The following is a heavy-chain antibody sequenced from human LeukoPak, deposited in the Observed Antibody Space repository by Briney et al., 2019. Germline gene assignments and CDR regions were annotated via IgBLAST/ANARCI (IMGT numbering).Heavy chain of an antibody. CDR2: IYYSGST. Sequence: SETLSLTCTVSGGSISSYYWSWIRQPPGKGLEWIGYIYYSGSTNYNPSLKSRVTISVDTSKNQFSLKLSSVTAADTAVYYCARGKRIVGADFDYWGQGTLVTVSS. CDR3: ARGKRIVGADFDY. D-gene: IGHD1-26*01. V-gene: IGHV4-59*12. J-gene: IGHJ4*02. CDR1: GGSISSYY.